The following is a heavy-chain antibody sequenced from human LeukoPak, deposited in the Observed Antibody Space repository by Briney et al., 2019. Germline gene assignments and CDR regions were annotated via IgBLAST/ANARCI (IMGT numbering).Heavy chain of an antibody. CDR1: GFTFSSYS. CDR3: ARDLGGSYLSRGNAFDI. D-gene: IGHD1-26*01. V-gene: IGHV3-21*01. CDR2: ISSSSSYI. J-gene: IGHJ3*02. Sequence: PGGSLRLSCAASGFTFSSYSMNWVRQAPGKGLEWVSSISSSSSYIYYADSVKGRFTISRDNAKNSLYLQMNSLRAEDTAVYYCARDLGGSYLSRGNAFDIWGQGTMVTVSS.